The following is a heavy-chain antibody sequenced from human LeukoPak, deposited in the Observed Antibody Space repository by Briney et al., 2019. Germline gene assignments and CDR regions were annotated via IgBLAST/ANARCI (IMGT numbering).Heavy chain of an antibody. CDR1: GGSISSYY. D-gene: IGHD3-22*01. J-gene: IGHJ4*02. CDR2: IDDSAST. V-gene: IGHV4-59*01. CDR3: ARAREAYYYDSSGYYYLSYFDY. Sequence: PETLSLTCTVSGGSISSYYWSWIRQPPGKGLEWIGYIDDSASTNYNPSLKSRVTISVDTSKNQFSLKLSSVTAADTAVYYCARAREAYYYDSSGYYYLSYFDYWGQGTLVTVSS.